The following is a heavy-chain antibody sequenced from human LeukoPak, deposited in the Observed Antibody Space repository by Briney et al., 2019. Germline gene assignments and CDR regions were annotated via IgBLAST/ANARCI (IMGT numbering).Heavy chain of an antibody. J-gene: IGHJ6*03. Sequence: SETLSLTCTVSGDSISNYYWSWVRQPAGKGLEWIGRIYASGSSNYNPSLKSRVTMSVDTSKNQFSLKLSSVTAADTAVYYCARCLNTYYYDNSGYSPEHYYMDVWGKGTTVIVSS. D-gene: IGHD3-22*01. V-gene: IGHV4-4*07. CDR2: IYASGSS. CDR1: GDSISNYY. CDR3: ARCLNTYYYDNSGYSPEHYYMDV.